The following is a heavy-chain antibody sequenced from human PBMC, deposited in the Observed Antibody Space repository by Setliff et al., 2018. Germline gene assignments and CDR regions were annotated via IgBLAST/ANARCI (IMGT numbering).Heavy chain of an antibody. D-gene: IGHD3-9*01. CDR1: GYSISSGYY. J-gene: IGHJ4*02. V-gene: IGHV4-38-2*01. Sequence: SEILSLTCAVSGYSISSGYYWGWIRQPPGKGLEWIGSIYHSGSTYYNPSLKSRVTISVDTSKNQFSLKLSSVTAADTAVYYCARQLRYFDWLHPLGYFDYWGQGTLVTVSS. CDR2: IYHSGST. CDR3: ARQLRYFDWLHPLGYFDY.